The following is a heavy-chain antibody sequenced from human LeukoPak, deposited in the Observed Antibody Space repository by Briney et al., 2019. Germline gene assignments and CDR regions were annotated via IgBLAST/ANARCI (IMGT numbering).Heavy chain of an antibody. J-gene: IGHJ4*02. Sequence: SETLSLTCTVSGDSISSSNYYWGWIRQPPGKGLEWIGNVYYSGSTFYNPSLKSRVTISVDTSKNQFSLKLGSVTAADTAVYYCAASYGGHGNVFDYWGQGTLVTVSS. CDR3: AASYGGHGNVFDY. CDR1: GDSISSSNYY. V-gene: IGHV4-39*01. D-gene: IGHD4-23*01. CDR2: VYYSGST.